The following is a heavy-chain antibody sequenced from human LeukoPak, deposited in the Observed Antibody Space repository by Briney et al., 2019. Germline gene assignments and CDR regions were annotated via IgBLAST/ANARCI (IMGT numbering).Heavy chain of an antibody. CDR2: INPNSGGT. Sequence: ASVKVSCKASGYTFTGYYMHWVRQAPGQGLEWMGWINPNSGGTNYAQKFQGRVTTTRDTSISTAYMELSRLRSDDTAVYYCARDRRYSYGYYYYYYMDVWGKGTTVTVSS. D-gene: IGHD5-18*01. J-gene: IGHJ6*03. CDR1: GYTFTGYY. CDR3: ARDRRYSYGYYYYYYMDV. V-gene: IGHV1-2*02.